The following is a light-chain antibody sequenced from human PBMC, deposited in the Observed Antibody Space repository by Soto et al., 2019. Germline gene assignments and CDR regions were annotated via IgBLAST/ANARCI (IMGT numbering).Light chain of an antibody. V-gene: IGKV1-27*01. CDR3: QECNTAPTWT. CDR2: AAS. Sequence: DIQMTQSPSSLSASVGDRVTITCRASQGISNYLAWYQQKPGKVPNLLIYAASTLQSGVPSRFSGSGSGTEFTLTISSRQPEDVATYYCQECNTAPTWTFGQGTKVEVK. J-gene: IGKJ1*01. CDR1: QGISNY.